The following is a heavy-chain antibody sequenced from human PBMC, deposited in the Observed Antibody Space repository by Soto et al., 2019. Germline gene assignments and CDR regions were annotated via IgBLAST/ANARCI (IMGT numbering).Heavy chain of an antibody. CDR3: ARGAGDPGYSCYDSSGYYYYYTDV. CDR1: GYTFTSYY. V-gene: IGHV1-46*03. CDR2: INPSGGST. D-gene: IGHD5-12*01. J-gene: IGHJ6*03. Sequence: ASVKVSCKASGYTFTSYYMHWVRQAPGQGLEWMGIINPSGGSTSYAQKFQGRVTMTRDTSTSTVYMELSSLRSEDTAVYYCARGAGDPGYSCYDSSGYYYYYTDVWGKGTTVTVSS.